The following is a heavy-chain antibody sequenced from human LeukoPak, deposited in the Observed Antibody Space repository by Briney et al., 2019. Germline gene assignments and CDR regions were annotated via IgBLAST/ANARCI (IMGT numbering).Heavy chain of an antibody. V-gene: IGHV3-33*01. Sequence: RGSLRLSCAASGFTFSSYGMHWVRQAPGKGLEWVAVIWYDGSNKYYADCVKGRFTISRDNSKNTLYLQMNSLRAEDTAVYYCARDARFYGDYTYDAFDIWGQGTMVTVSS. CDR2: IWYDGSNK. CDR3: ARDARFYGDYTYDAFDI. D-gene: IGHD4-17*01. J-gene: IGHJ3*02. CDR1: GFTFSSYG.